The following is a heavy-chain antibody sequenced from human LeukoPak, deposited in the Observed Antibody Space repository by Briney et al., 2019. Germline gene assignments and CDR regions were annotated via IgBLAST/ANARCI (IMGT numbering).Heavy chain of an antibody. D-gene: IGHD5-18*01. J-gene: IGHJ4*02. CDR3: AKSSTWIQLWLYDY. V-gene: IGHV3-23*01. CDR1: GFTFSNAW. Sequence: GGSLRLSCAASGFTFSNAWMSWVRQAPGKGLEWVSAISGSGGSTYYADSVKGRFTISRDNSKNTLYLQMNSLRAEDTAVYYCAKSSTWIQLWLYDYWGQGTLVTVSS. CDR2: ISGSGGST.